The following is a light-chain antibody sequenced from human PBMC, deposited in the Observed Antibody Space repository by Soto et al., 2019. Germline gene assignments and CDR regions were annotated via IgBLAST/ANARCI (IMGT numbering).Light chain of an antibody. CDR2: AVS. V-gene: IGKV1-39*01. J-gene: IGKJ5*01. CDR3: QQSYSVPFT. CDR1: QSISSY. Sequence: DIQMTQSPSSLSASVGDRVTITSRASQSISSYLNWYQQKPGKAPERLIYAVSTLQSGVPSRFSGSGSGTDFTLTISSLQLEEFATYYCQQSYSVPFTFGQGTRLEIK.